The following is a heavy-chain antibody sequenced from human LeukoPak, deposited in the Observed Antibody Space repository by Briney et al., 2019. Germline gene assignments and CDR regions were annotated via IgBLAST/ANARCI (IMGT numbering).Heavy chain of an antibody. Sequence: PSETLSLTCTVSGGSVSSGSYYWSWIRQPPGKGLEWLGNIYYSGSTYYNPSLKRRVTTSVDTSKNQFSLKLSSVTAADTAVYYCARHLRGSGSYSYWGQGTLVTVSS. CDR2: IYYSGST. CDR1: GGSVSSGSYY. D-gene: IGHD3-10*01. J-gene: IGHJ4*02. CDR3: ARHLRGSGSYSY. V-gene: IGHV4-39*01.